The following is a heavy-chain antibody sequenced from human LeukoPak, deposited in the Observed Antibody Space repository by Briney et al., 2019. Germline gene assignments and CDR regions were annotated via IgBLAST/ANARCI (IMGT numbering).Heavy chain of an antibody. CDR1: GFTFSSYG. CDR3: ARETTRYYYDSSGYQFDY. CDR2: IWYDGSNK. V-gene: IGHV3-33*01. J-gene: IGHJ4*02. Sequence: SGRSLRLSCAASGFTFSSYGMHWVRQAPGKGLEWVAVIWYDGSNKYYADSVKGRFNISRDNSKNTLYLQMNSLRAEDTAVYYCARETTRYYYDSSGYQFDYWGQGTLVTVSS. D-gene: IGHD3-22*01.